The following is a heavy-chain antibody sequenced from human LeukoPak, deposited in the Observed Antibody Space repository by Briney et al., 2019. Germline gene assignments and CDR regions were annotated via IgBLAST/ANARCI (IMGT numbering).Heavy chain of an antibody. D-gene: IGHD6-13*01. CDR1: GGSISNYY. Sequence: NTSETLSLTCTVSGGSISNYYWSWIRHPPGKGLEWIGYIYYSGSTNYSPSLKSRVTISVDTSKNQFSLKLSSVTAADTAVYYCARHCPYSSSWSHFDYWGQGTQVTVSS. J-gene: IGHJ4*02. CDR2: IYYSGST. V-gene: IGHV4-59*08. CDR3: ARHCPYSSSWSHFDY.